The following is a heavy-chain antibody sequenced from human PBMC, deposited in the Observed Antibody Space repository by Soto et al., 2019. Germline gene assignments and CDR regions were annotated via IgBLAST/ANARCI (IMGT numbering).Heavy chain of an antibody. Sequence: QITLKESGPTLVKPTQTLTLTCTFSGFSLSTSGVGVGWIRQPPGKALEWLALIYWDDDKRYSPSLKSRLTITKDTSKNQVVLTMTNMDPVDTATYYCAHRLSSGWYVFGAFDIWGQGTMVTVSS. V-gene: IGHV2-5*02. CDR1: GFSLSTSGVG. D-gene: IGHD6-19*01. CDR2: IYWDDDK. CDR3: AHRLSSGWYVFGAFDI. J-gene: IGHJ3*02.